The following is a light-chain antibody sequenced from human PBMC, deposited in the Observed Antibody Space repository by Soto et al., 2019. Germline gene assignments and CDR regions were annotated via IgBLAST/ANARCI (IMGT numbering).Light chain of an antibody. CDR3: QQYNKWPLT. V-gene: IGKV3-15*01. CDR2: GAS. CDR1: QSVYST. Sequence: EIVMTQSPATLSVSPGERATLSCRASQSVYSTLAWYQQKPGQAPRLLIYGASTRATGIPARFSGTGSATEFILTISSLQAEDSAVYYCQQYNKWPLTFGGGTKVEIK. J-gene: IGKJ4*01.